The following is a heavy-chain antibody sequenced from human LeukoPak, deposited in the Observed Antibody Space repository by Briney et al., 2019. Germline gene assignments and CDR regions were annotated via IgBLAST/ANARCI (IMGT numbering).Heavy chain of an antibody. D-gene: IGHD4-17*01. V-gene: IGHV3-43*02. CDR1: GFTFDDYA. CDR3: AKDLSTVFDALNI. Sequence: GGSLTLSCAASGFTFDDYAMHWVRQAPGKGLEWVSLISGDGASTYYAASVKGRFTISRDNKKNFLYLQMNNLGTEDTALFYCAKDLSTVFDALNIWGQGTLVTVSS. CDR2: ISGDGAST. J-gene: IGHJ3*02.